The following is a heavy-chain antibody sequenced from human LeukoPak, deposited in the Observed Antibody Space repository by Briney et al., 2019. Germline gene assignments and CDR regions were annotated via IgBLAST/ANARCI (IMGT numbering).Heavy chain of an antibody. V-gene: IGHV1-69*04. Sequence: SVKVSCKASIGTFSNYAINWLRPAPGQGLEWMGRIIPIFDIASDAQTFQGRVTFTADKSTNTAYMELSSLRSEDTAVYHCTRGNFFDSSGYYSIPSDYFNYWGQGTLVTVSS. CDR2: IIPIFDIA. CDR3: TRGNFFDSSGYYSIPSDYFNY. CDR1: IGTFSNYA. J-gene: IGHJ4*02. D-gene: IGHD3-22*01.